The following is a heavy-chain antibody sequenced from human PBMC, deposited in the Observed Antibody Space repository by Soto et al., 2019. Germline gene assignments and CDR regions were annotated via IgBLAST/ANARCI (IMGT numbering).Heavy chain of an antibody. CDR3: VRGGGGGLFDP. CDR2: ISPGSRYP. D-gene: IGHD2-15*01. V-gene: IGHV3-11*06. J-gene: IGHJ5*02. CDR1: GFTFGDSY. Sequence: GGSLRLSCAGSGFTFGDSYMSWIRQAPGKGLEWPSYISPGSRYPAYADSVKGRFTISRDNAKRSLYLQMMSLTAEDTAIYYCVRGGGGGLFDPWGQGTMVTVSS.